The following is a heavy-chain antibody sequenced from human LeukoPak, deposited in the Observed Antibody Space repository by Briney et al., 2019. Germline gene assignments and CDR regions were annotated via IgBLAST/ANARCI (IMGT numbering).Heavy chain of an antibody. CDR2: INHYGST. J-gene: IGHJ4*02. Sequence: KTSETLSLTCAVYGGSFSGYYWSWIRQPPGKGLEWIGKINHYGSTNYNPSLKSRVTISVDTSKNQFSLKLSSVTAEDTAVYYCARGNYYYDSSGHQNYFDYWGQGTLVTVSS. D-gene: IGHD3-22*01. V-gene: IGHV4-34*01. CDR3: ARGNYYYDSSGHQNYFDY. CDR1: GGSFSGYY.